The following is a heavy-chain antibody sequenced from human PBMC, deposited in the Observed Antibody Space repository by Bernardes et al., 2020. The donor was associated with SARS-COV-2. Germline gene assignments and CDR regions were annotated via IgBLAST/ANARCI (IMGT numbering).Heavy chain of an antibody. CDR3: AILEIGRKGYCSSTSCYTYWGRPYYMDV. V-gene: IGHV4-34*01. J-gene: IGHJ6*03. D-gene: IGHD2-2*02. Sequence: SETLSLTCAVYGGSFSGYYWSWIRQPPGKGLEWIGEINHSGSTNYNPSLKSRVTISVDTSKNQFSLKLSSVTAADTAVYYCAILEIGRKGYCSSTSCYTYWGRPYYMDVWGKGTTVTVSS. CDR1: GGSFSGYY. CDR2: INHSGST.